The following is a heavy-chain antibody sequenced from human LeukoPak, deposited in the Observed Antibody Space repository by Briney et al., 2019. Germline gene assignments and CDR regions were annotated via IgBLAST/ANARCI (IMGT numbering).Heavy chain of an antibody. J-gene: IGHJ4*02. D-gene: IGHD3-22*01. CDR2: IGASGEST. V-gene: IGHV3-23*01. CDR1: GFTFSVAA. CDR3: ARDLDYYDSSALGY. Sequence: PGGSLRLSCAASGFTFSVAAMTWVRQAPGKGLEWVSLIGASGESTYYADSVKGRFTISRDNAKNSLCLQMNSLRAEDTAVYYCARDLDYYDSSALGYWGQGTLVTVSS.